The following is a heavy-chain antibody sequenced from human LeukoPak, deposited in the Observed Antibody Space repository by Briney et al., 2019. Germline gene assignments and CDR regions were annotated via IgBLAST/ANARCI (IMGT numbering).Heavy chain of an antibody. V-gene: IGHV1-2*02. CDR3: ARGFGSSWFDY. Sequence: ASVRVSCKASGYTFIVNYIHWVRQAPGQGLEWMGWINPNGGGTNHAQKFQGRVTMTRDTSISTAYMVVSGLTSDDTAVYFCARGFGSSWFDYWGQGTLVTVSS. CDR1: GYTFIVNY. CDR2: INPNGGGT. D-gene: IGHD6-13*01. J-gene: IGHJ4*02.